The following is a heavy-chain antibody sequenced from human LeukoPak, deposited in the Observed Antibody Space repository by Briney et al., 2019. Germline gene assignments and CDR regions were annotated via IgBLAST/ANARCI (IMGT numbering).Heavy chain of an antibody. CDR2: ISGSGGST. CDR3: ARGGLSGYYYRPFDY. D-gene: IGHD3-22*01. V-gene: IGHV3-23*01. J-gene: IGHJ4*02. Sequence: GGSLRLSCAASGFTFISYGMSWVRQAPGKGLEWVSAISGSGGSTYYADSVKGRFTISRDNAKNSLYLQMNSLRAEDTAVYYCARGGLSGYYYRPFDYWGQGTLVTVSS. CDR1: GFTFISYG.